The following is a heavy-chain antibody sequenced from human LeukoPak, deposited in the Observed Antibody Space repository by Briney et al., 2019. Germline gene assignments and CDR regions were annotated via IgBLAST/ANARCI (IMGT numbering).Heavy chain of an antibody. V-gene: IGHV3-23*01. Sequence: PGGSLRLSCAASGFTFTTYAMTWVRRAPGKGLEWVSAISGSGDATYYADSVKGRFTISRDNSENTVYLQVSSLRAEDTAVYYCASLSGTSGTTSRVLHYWGQGALVTVSS. D-gene: IGHD1-1*01. CDR2: ISGSGDAT. J-gene: IGHJ4*02. CDR1: GFTFTTYA. CDR3: ASLSGTSGTTSRVLHY.